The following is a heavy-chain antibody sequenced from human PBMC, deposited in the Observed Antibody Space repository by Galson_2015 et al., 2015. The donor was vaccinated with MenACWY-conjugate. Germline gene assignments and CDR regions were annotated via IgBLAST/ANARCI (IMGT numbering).Heavy chain of an antibody. V-gene: IGHV3-73*01. CDR2: IRSKTNSYAT. Sequence: SLRLSCAASGFTFSGTSMHWVRQASGKGLEWVGRIRSKTNSYATSYAASVKGRFTVSRDDSKNTAYLQMNSLKTEDTAVYYCVRYCGSTGCPPCSYYGMDVWGQGTTVTVSS. CDR1: GFTFSGTS. D-gene: IGHD2-2*01. CDR3: VRYCGSTGCPPCSYYGMDV. J-gene: IGHJ6*02.